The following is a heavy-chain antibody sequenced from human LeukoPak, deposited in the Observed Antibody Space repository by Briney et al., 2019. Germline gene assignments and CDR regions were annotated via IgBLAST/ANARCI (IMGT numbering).Heavy chain of an antibody. V-gene: IGHV3-30*02. J-gene: IGHJ4*02. CDR2: IRYDGSNK. CDR3: AKGPLGLGYSSGWVEVGVEGLFFDY. Sequence: PGGSLRLSCAASGFTFSSYGMHWVRQAPGKGLEWVAFIRYDGSNKYYADSVKGRFTISRDNSKNTLYLQMNSLRAEDTAVYYCAKGPLGLGYSSGWVEVGVEGLFFDYWGQGTLVTVSS. D-gene: IGHD6-19*01. CDR1: GFTFSSYG.